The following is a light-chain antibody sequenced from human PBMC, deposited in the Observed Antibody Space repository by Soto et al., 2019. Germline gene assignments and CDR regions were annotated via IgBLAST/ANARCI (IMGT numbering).Light chain of an antibody. V-gene: IGKV3-11*01. CDR3: QQRSIRPLT. CDR1: QSVSTL. CDR2: DAS. J-gene: IGKJ2*01. Sequence: EIVLTQSPATLSLSPGERATLSCRASQSVSTLLAWYQQKAGQAPRLVMFDASNRAIGIPARFSGSGSGTDFTLTISNLEPEDFAVYYCQQRSIRPLTFGQGTKLEMK.